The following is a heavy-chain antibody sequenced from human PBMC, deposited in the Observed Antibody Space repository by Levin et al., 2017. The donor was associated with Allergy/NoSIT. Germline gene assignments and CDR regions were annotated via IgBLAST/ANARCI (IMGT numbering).Heavy chain of an antibody. CDR3: AREGPAEDYYYGMDV. J-gene: IGHJ6*02. D-gene: IGHD1-14*01. V-gene: IGHV1-2*06. Sequence: ASVKVSCKASGYTFTGYYMHWVRQAPGQGLEWMGRINPNSGGTNYAQKFQGRVTMTRDTSISTAYMELSRLRSDDTAVYYCAREGPAEDYYYGMDVWGQGTTVTVSS. CDR1: GYTFTGYY. CDR2: INPNSGGT.